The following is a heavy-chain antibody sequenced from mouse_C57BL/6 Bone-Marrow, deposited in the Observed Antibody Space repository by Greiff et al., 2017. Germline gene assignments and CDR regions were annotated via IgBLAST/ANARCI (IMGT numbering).Heavy chain of an antibody. CDR2: IDPEDGET. J-gene: IGHJ3*01. CDR3: ASGAAQAWFAY. V-gene: IGHV14-2*01. Sequence: VQLQQSGAELVKPGASVKLSCTASGFNIKDYYMHWVKQRTEQGLEWIGRIDPEDGETKYAPKFPGKATITADTSSNTAYLQLSSLTSEDTAVYYCASGAAQAWFAYRGQGTLVTVSA. D-gene: IGHD3-2*02. CDR1: GFNIKDYY.